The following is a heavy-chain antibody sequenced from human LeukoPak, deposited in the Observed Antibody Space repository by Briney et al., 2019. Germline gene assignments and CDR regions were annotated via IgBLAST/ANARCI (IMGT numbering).Heavy chain of an antibody. J-gene: IGHJ3*02. D-gene: IGHD5-18*01. Sequence: GGPLRLSFPASGPTFSNLARTWVRRTPGKGLEWVSALSASGGGTFYAPSVKGRFTISRDNSKNTVSLQMNSLRAEDTALYYCATVLHTSMTTWAAFDTWGQGTMVTVSS. CDR2: LSASGGGT. CDR1: GPTFSNLA. V-gene: IGHV3-23*01. CDR3: ATVLHTSMTTWAAFDT.